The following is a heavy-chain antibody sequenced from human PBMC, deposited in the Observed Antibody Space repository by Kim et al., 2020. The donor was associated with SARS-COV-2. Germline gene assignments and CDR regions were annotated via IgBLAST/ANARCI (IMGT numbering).Heavy chain of an antibody. CDR2: ISYDGSNK. J-gene: IGHJ4*02. D-gene: IGHD3-3*01. V-gene: IGHV3-30*18. CDR1: GFTFSSYG. CDR3: AKVEDD. Sequence: GGSLRLSCAASGFTFSSYGMHWVRQAPGKGLEWVAVISYDGSNKYYADSVKGRFTISRDNAKNTLYLQMNSLRAEDTAVYYCAKVEDDWGQGTLVTVSS.